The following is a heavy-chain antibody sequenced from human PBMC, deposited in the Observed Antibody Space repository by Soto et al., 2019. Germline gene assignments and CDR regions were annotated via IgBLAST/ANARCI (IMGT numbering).Heavy chain of an antibody. Sequence: QVQLQQWGAGLLKPSETLSLTCAVYGGSFTDYYWTWIRQTPGKGLEWIGEINYRGSSYYNPSLESRISMAVDTSKNQFSLKLRSVTAADTAVYFCVRGQPHRITIFEVVIRSYDYGMDVWDQGTTVTVSS. V-gene: IGHV4-34*01. J-gene: IGHJ6*02. CDR2: INYRGSS. CDR3: VRGQPHRITIFEVVIRSYDYGMDV. CDR1: GGSFTDYY. D-gene: IGHD3-3*02.